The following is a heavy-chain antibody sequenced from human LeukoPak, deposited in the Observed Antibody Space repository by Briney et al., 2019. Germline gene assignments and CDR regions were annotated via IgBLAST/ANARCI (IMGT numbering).Heavy chain of an antibody. CDR2: VWYDGDNK. V-gene: IGHV3-33*08. D-gene: IGHD3-10*01. J-gene: IGHJ4*02. Sequence: GGSLRLSCAASGFTFSSYGMHWVRQAPGKGLEWMAVVWYDGDNKYYADSVKGRFTISRDNSKNTLYLQMNSLRAEDTAVYYCGRSSTANSGPLYYWGQGTLVTVSS. CDR3: GRSSTANSGPLYY. CDR1: GFTFSSYG.